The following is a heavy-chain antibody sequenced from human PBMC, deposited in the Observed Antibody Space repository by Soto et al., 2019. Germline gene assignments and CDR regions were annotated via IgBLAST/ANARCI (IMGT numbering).Heavy chain of an antibody. Sequence: QVQLVQSGPELKKPGSSVKVSCKAPGDTFNSYGISWVRQSPGQGLEWMGGIVPMFGTTNLALKFEDRVTITADELTTTVYMEIRGLTSEDTAVYYCARDLADVHLWDAFDVWGHGTRVTVSS. CDR2: IVPMFGTT. J-gene: IGHJ3*01. D-gene: IGHD6-13*01. CDR3: ARDLADVHLWDAFDV. V-gene: IGHV1-69*01. CDR1: GDTFNSYG.